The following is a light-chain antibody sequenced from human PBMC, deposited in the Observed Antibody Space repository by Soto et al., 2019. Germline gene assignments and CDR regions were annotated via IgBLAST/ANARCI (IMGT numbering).Light chain of an antibody. V-gene: IGKV3-20*01. CDR2: GAS. Sequence: EIVLTQSPGTLSLSPGERATLSCRASQSFSSSYLAWYQQKPGQAPRLLIYGASSRATGIPDRFSGSGSGTDFNLTISRLEPEAFAVYYCQQYGSSPFTFGPGTKVYIK. J-gene: IGKJ3*01. CDR3: QQYGSSPFT. CDR1: QSFSSSY.